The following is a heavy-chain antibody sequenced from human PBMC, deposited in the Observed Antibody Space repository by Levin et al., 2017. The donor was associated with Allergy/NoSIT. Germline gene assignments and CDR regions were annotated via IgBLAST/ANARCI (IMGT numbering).Heavy chain of an antibody. CDR2: IFHSGTT. D-gene: IGHD3-22*01. CDR3: ARHRYYYDSSGVDDAFDI. CDR1: GGSISSSSYY. V-gene: IGHV4-39*01. Sequence: PSETLSLTCTVSGGSISSSSYYWGWIRQPPGTGLEWIGSIFHSGTTYYNPSLKSRVTISVDTSKNQFSLKLSSVTAADTAVYYCARHRYYYDSSGVDDAFDIWGQGTMVTVSS. J-gene: IGHJ3*02.